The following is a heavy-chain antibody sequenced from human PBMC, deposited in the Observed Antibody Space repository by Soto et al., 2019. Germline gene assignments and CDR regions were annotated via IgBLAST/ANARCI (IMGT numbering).Heavy chain of an antibody. Sequence: GGSLRLSCAGSGFTCSSYEMHWVRQAPGKGLEWILYINSGGSTIFYADSVKGRFTISRDNAKNSLYLQMNSLRAEDTALYYCAREAHYYFDFWGQGTPVTVSS. CDR3: AREAHYYFDF. V-gene: IGHV3-48*03. CDR1: GFTCSSYE. D-gene: IGHD3-3*02. J-gene: IGHJ4*02. CDR2: INSGGSTI.